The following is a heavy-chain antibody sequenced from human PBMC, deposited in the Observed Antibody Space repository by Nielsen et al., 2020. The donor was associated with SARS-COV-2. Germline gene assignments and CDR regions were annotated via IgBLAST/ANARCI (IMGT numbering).Heavy chain of an antibody. D-gene: IGHD3-3*01. V-gene: IGHV4-31*03. Sequence: SETLSLTCTVSGGSISSGGYYWSWIRQHPGKGLEWIGYIYYSGSTYYNPSLKSRVTISVDTSKNQFSLKLSSVTAADTALYYCARGGTIFGVVNSGMDVWGQGTTVTVSS. CDR1: GGSISSGGYY. CDR3: ARGGTIFGVVNSGMDV. J-gene: IGHJ6*02. CDR2: IYYSGST.